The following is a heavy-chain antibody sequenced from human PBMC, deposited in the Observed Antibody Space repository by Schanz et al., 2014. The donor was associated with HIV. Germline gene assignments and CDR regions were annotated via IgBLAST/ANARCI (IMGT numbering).Heavy chain of an antibody. CDR1: GGTFSSYA. V-gene: IGHV1-69*01. J-gene: IGHJ5*01. CDR3: AKSRFQLHWFDS. Sequence: QVPLVQSGAEVKKPGSSVKVSCKASGGTFSSYAISWVRQAPGQGLEWMGGMIPSFRLRTYAQKFQGRVTIAADESASTAYMELSRLRYDDTAVYYCAKSRFQLHWFDSWGQGTLVTVSS. D-gene: IGHD2-2*01. CDR2: MIPSFRLR.